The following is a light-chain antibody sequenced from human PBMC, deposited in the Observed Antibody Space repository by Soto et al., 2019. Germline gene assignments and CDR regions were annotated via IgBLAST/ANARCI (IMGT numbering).Light chain of an antibody. V-gene: IGLV2-14*01. CDR3: SSFTSINTWV. Sequence: QSALTQRASVSGSPGQSITISCTGTSTDVGGYNYVSWYQQHPGKAPKLMIYEVSNRPSGVSNRFSGSKSGNTASLTISGLQAEDEADYYCSSFTSINTWVFGAGTKLTVL. CDR2: EVS. J-gene: IGLJ3*02. CDR1: STDVGGYNY.